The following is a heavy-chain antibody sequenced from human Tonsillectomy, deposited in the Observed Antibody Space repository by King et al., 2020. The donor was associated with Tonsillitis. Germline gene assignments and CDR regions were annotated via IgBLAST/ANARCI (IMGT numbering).Heavy chain of an antibody. Sequence: QLVQSGAEVKKPGASVKVSCKASGYTFTSYYMHWVRQAPGQGLEWMGIINPSGGSTSYAQKFQGRVTMTRDTSTSTVYMELSSLRSEDTAVYYCSRTRLITMVRGAAFDYWGKGTLVTVSS. J-gene: IGHJ4*02. D-gene: IGHD3-10*01. V-gene: IGHV1-46*01. CDR2: INPSGGST. CDR3: SRTRLITMVRGAAFDY. CDR1: GYTFTSYY.